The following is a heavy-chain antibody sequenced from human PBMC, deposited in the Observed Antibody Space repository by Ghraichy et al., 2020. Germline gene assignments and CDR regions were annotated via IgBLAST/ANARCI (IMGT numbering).Heavy chain of an antibody. V-gene: IGHV3-72*01. D-gene: IGHD3-9*01. CDR3: TRTGYYGGGSTIVS. Sequence: GGSLRLSCATSGFPFSDNYIYWVRHAPAKGLDLVGSISNKANRYTTDYAASVNGRFTISKDASKNSLYQQMNILKAEDTAVYYCTRTGYYGGGSTIVSWGQGTLVTVSS. CDR2: ISNKANRYTT. J-gene: IGHJ4*02. CDR1: GFPFSDNY.